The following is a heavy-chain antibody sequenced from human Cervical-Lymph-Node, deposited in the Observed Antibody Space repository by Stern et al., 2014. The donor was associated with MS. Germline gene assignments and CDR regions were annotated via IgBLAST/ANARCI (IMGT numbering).Heavy chain of an antibody. J-gene: IGHJ4*02. CDR1: GGSISSSGSY. CDR3: ARARGSVTMRVLDY. Sequence: QVQLQESGPGLVKPSQTLSLTCSVSGGSISSSGSYWSWVRQHTGKGLEWIGIIYYSGSSYYKSSLKSRVSISSDTSKNQFSLNLNSVTAADTAIYYCARARGSVTMRVLDYWGQGILVTVSS. CDR2: IYYSGSS. V-gene: IGHV4-31*03. D-gene: IGHD4-17*01.